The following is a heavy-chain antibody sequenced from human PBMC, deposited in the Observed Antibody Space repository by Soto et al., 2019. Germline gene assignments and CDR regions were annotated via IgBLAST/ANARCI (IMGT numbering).Heavy chain of an antibody. V-gene: IGHV3-21*01. Sequence: EVQLVESGGGLVKPGGSLRLSCAASGFTFSSYSMNWVRQAPGKGLEWISSISSSSSYIYYADSVKGRFTISRDNAKNSLYLQMNSLRAEDTAVYYCARDQTPTTMGYWGQGTLVTVSS. CDR1: GFTFSSYS. CDR3: ARDQTPTTMGY. CDR2: ISSSSSYI. D-gene: IGHD1-1*01. J-gene: IGHJ4*02.